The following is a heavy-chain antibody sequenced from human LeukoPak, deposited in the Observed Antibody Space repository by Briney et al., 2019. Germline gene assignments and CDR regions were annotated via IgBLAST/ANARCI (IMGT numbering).Heavy chain of an antibody. D-gene: IGHD6-13*01. Sequence: GGSLRLSCAGSGFNFTGYWMHWVRQAPGKGLEWISRLYSDGRSLTYADSVMGRFTISRDNAKNMLYLQMNSLRAEDTAVYFCARVWSPPYTSSWPDYFDYWGQGALVTVSS. J-gene: IGHJ4*02. CDR2: LYSDGRSL. CDR1: GFNFTGYW. V-gene: IGHV3-74*03. CDR3: ARVWSPPYTSSWPDYFDY.